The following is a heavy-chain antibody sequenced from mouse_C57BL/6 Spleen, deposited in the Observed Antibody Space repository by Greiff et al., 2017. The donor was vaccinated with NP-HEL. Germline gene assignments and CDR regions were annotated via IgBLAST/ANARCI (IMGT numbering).Heavy chain of an antibody. J-gene: IGHJ4*01. D-gene: IGHD1-1*01. V-gene: IGHV1-82*01. CDR1: GYAFSSSW. CDR2: IYPGDGDT. CDR3: ARDYYGSSHYAMDY. Sequence: VQLQQSGPELVKPGASVKISCKASGYAFSSSWMNWVKQRPGKGLEWIGRIYPGDGDTNYNEKFKGKATLTADKSSSTAYMELRSLTSEDSAVYFCARDYYGSSHYAMDYWGQGTSVTVSS.